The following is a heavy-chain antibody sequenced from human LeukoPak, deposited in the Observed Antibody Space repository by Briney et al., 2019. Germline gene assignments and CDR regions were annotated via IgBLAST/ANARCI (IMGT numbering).Heavy chain of an antibody. D-gene: IGHD3-10*01. V-gene: IGHV3-23*01. J-gene: IGHJ4*02. Sequence: PGGSLRLSCAASGFTFSGLGMRWVRQAPGKGLEWVAAFSGSGDTTYYADSVKGRFIISRDNSKNTLYLQMHSLRAEDTALYFCAKARGFAEFDYWGQGTLVTVSS. CDR3: AKARGFAEFDY. CDR1: GFTFSGLG. CDR2: FSGSGDTT.